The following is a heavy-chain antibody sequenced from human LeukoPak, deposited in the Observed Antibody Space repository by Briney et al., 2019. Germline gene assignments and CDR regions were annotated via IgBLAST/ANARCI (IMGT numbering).Heavy chain of an antibody. CDR2: IKQDGSET. V-gene: IGHV3-7*01. CDR3: VREGTTVALFDY. Sequence: GGSLRLSCAASGFIFSTYWTSWVRQAPGKGLEWVANIKQDGSETYYVDPVKGRFTISRDNAKNSLYLQMNSRRAENTAVYYCVREGTTVALFDYWGQGSLVTVSS. J-gene: IGHJ4*02. D-gene: IGHD6-19*01. CDR1: GFIFSTYW.